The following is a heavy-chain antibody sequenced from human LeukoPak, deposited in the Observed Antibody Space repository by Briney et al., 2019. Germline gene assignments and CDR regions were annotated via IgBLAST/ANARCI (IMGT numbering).Heavy chain of an antibody. CDR1: GFTFSDFT. J-gene: IGHJ4*02. V-gene: IGHV3-30-3*01. D-gene: IGHD2-8*02. CDR3: ARAYCTGGTCFKDY. Sequence: GGSLRLSCAASGFTFSDFTLHWVRQAPGRGLEWLAYTSYDGGIQYYADSVKGRFSISRDNSKNTRYLQLNSLRTEDTALYYCARAYCTGGTCFKDYWGQGTLVTVSS. CDR2: TSYDGGIQ.